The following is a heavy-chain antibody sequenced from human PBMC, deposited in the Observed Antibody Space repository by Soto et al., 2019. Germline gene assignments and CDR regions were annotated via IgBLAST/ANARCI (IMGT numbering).Heavy chain of an antibody. J-gene: IGHJ6*02. V-gene: IGHV3-11*01. CDR2: ISSSGSTI. CDR1: EFTFSDYY. CDR3: ARNRGRGYGMDV. Sequence: GGSLRLSCAASEFTFSDYYMSWIRQAPGKGLEWVSYISSSGSTIYYADSVQGRFTVSRDNAKNSLYLQMNSLRAEDTAVYYRARNRGRGYGMDVWGQGTTVTVSS. D-gene: IGHD3-10*01.